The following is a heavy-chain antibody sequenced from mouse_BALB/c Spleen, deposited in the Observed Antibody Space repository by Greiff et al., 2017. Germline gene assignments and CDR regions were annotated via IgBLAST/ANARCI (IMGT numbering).Heavy chain of an antibody. CDR3: ARSLLGFDY. CDR2: ISYSGST. V-gene: IGHV3-2*02. CDR1: GYSITSDYA. J-gene: IGHJ2*01. Sequence: EVKLMESGPGLVKPSQSLSLTCTVTGYSITSDYAWNWIRQFPGNKLEWMGYISYSGSTSYNPSLKSRISITRDTSKNQFFLQLNSVTTEDTATYYCARSLLGFDYWGQGTTLTVSS. D-gene: IGHD2-1*01.